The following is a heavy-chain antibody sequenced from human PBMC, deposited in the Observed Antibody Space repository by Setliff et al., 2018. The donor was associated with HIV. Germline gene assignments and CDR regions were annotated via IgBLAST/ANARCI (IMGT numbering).Heavy chain of an antibody. CDR3: ARDHSQYYYGSGSGYFDY. CDR2: VYHSGST. J-gene: IGHJ4*02. V-gene: IGHV4-61*10. Sequence: KPSETLSLTCTVSGGSINSGSYYWSWIRQPAGKGLEWIGYVYHSGSTNYNPSLKSRVTISVDTSKNQFSLKLSSVTAADTAVYYCARDHSQYYYGSGSGYFDYWGQGTLVTVSS. D-gene: IGHD3-10*01. CDR1: GGSINSGSYY.